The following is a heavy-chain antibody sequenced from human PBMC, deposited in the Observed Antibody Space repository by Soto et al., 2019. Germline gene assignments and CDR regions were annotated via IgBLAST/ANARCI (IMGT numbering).Heavy chain of an antibody. J-gene: IGHJ4*02. V-gene: IGHV1-3*01. CDR2: VTGGNGDT. CDR1: GFIFTSHV. CDR3: ARDSGVRGPSGDLDY. Sequence: ASVKVSCKASGFIFTSHVVHWVRQAPGQRLEWMGWVTGGNGDTKYSQKFQGRVTITRDISATTAYMELSRLTSEDKAIYYCARDSGVRGPSGDLDYWGQGTLVTVSS. D-gene: IGHD3-10*02.